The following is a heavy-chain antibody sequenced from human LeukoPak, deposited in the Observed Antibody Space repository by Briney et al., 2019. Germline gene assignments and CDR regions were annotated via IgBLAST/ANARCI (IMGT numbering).Heavy chain of an antibody. V-gene: IGHV1-46*01. D-gene: IGHD3-22*01. CDR2: INPSGGST. CDR1: GYTFTSYY. J-gene: IGHJ3*02. CDR3: ARGDYYDSSGHHSAFDI. Sequence: ASVKVSCKASGYTFTSYYMHWVRQAPGQGLEWMGIINPSGGSTSYAQKFQGRVTMTRDTSTSTVYMELSSLRSEDTAVYYCARGDYYDSSGHHSAFDIWGQGTMVTVSS.